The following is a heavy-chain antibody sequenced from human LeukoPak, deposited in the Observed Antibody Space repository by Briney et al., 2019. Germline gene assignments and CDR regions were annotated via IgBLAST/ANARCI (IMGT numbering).Heavy chain of an antibody. CDR3: ARDFAGWFGELYYFDY. CDR1: GFSFSSYS. D-gene: IGHD3-10*01. Sequence: GGSLRLSCAASGFSFSSYSMNWVRQAPGKGLEWVSVIYSGGSTYYADSVKGRFTISRDNAKNSLYLQMNSLRAEDTAVYYCARDFAGWFGELYYFDYWGQGTLVTVSS. J-gene: IGHJ4*02. V-gene: IGHV3-53*01. CDR2: IYSGGST.